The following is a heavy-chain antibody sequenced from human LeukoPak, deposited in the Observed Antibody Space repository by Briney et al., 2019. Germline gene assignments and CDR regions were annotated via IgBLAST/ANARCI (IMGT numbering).Heavy chain of an antibody. D-gene: IGHD6-13*01. CDR1: GDTFSSDSVA. J-gene: IGHJ4*02. CDR3: AREAAGLIG. Sequence: SQTLSLTCALSGDTFSSDSVAWNWIRQSPSRGLEWLVRTYYRYKSYNDYAVSVKSRITINPGTSKNQFSLQLNSVPPEDTAVYYCAREAAGLIGWGQGTLVTVSS. V-gene: IGHV6-1*01. CDR2: TYYRYKSYN.